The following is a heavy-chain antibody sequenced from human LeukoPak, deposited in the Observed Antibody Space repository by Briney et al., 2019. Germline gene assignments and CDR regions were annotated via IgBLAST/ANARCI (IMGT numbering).Heavy chain of an antibody. CDR2: MNPNSGNT. CDR1: VYTFTNYD. Sequence: GASVTVSHKPSVYTFTNYDIHWVRQAPRQGLAWMGWMNPNSGNTGYAPQLQGRINLTRNTAISTAYTEMSSLISEDTAMYYLARRIAAGGTAIVYWGEGPVVSVPS. V-gene: IGHV1-8*01. D-gene: IGHD6-13*01. J-gene: IGHJ4*02. CDR3: ARRIAAGGTAIVY.